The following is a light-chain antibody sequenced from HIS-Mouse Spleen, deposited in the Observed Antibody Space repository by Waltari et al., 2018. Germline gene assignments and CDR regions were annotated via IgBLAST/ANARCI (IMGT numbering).Light chain of an antibody. Sequence: AIRMTQSPSSLSASTGDRVTITCRASQGISSYLAWYQQKPGKAPKLLIYAASTLQSVFPSRFSGSGSETDFTLTISCLQSEDFATYYCQQYYSYPHTFGQGTKLAIK. CDR3: QQYYSYPHT. CDR1: QGISSY. V-gene: IGKV1-8*01. J-gene: IGKJ2*01. CDR2: AAS.